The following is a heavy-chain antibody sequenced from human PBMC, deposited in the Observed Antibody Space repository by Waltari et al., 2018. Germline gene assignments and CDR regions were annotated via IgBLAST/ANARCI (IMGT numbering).Heavy chain of an antibody. CDR2: IYYRGSN. Sequence: QLQLQESGPGLVKPSETLSLTCTVSGGSISSSSYYWGWIRQPPGKGLEWIGSIYYRGSNYYNPSLKSRVTISVDTSKNQFSLKLSSVTAADTAVYYCARLNYYGSGSLDYWGQGTLVTVSS. CDR1: GGSISSSSYY. D-gene: IGHD3-10*01. V-gene: IGHV4-39*07. J-gene: IGHJ4*02. CDR3: ARLNYYGSGSLDY.